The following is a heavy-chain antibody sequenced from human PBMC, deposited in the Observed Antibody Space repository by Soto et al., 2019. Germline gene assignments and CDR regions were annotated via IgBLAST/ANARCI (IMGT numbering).Heavy chain of an antibody. CDR2: IWYDGTNA. D-gene: IGHD1-26*01. J-gene: IGHJ6*02. CDR3: ARGEPPLIHSDHYYYGMDV. Sequence: ESGGGVVRPGRSLRLACEASGFSFSTYGMHWVRQAPGKGLQWVAVIWYDGTNAYYADSVKGRFTISRDNSKDTLYLEMNNLRAEDTAVYYCARGEPPLIHSDHYYYGMDVWGQGTTVTV. CDR1: GFSFSTYG. V-gene: IGHV3-33*01.